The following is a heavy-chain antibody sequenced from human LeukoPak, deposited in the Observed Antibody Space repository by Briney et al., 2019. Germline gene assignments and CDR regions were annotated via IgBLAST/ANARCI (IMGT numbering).Heavy chain of an antibody. V-gene: IGHV1-2*02. Sequence: ASVKVSCKASGYTFTGYYMHWVRQAPGQGLEWMGWINPNSGGTNYAQKFQGRVTMTRDTSISTAYMELSRLRSDDTAVYYCARDLDDWNDFNGGLDWFVPWGQGTLVTVSS. D-gene: IGHD1-1*01. CDR2: INPNSGGT. CDR1: GYTFTGYY. CDR3: ARDLDDWNDFNGGLDWFVP. J-gene: IGHJ5*02.